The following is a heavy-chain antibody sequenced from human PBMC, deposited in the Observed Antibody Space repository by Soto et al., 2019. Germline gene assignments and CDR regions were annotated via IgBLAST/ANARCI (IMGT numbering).Heavy chain of an antibody. CDR2: IGAADDP. D-gene: IGHD2-15*01. Sequence: EVQLVESGGGVVQPGESLRLSCAASGFTFSAYDMHWVRQTTGKGLEWVSAIGAADDPYYLCSVKDRFTISRENAKNSLYLQMNSLRAEQTAVYYCARAYSGRMPRRADYYFAMDVWGQGTTVTVSS. V-gene: IGHV3-13*05. J-gene: IGHJ6*02. CDR3: ARAYSGRMPRRADYYFAMDV. CDR1: GFTFSAYD.